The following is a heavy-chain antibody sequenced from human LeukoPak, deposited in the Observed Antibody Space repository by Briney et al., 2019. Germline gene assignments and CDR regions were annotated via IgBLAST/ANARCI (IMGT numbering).Heavy chain of an antibody. J-gene: IGHJ6*03. CDR3: ARARGDGDHLNYYYYYMDV. D-gene: IGHD4-17*01. Sequence: GESLKISCKGSGYRFTSYWIGWVRQMPGKGLEWMGIIYPGDSDTRYSPSFQGQVTISADKSISTAYLQWSSLKASDTAMYYCARARGDGDHLNYYYYYMDVWGKGTTVTVSS. CDR1: GYRFTSYW. CDR2: IYPGDSDT. V-gene: IGHV5-51*01.